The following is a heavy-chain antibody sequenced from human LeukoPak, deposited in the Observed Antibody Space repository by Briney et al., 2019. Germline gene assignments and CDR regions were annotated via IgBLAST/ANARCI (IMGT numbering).Heavy chain of an antibody. CDR3: AKARGGSWYVFDI. CDR2: TSSSGGST. J-gene: IGHJ3*02. D-gene: IGHD6-13*01. Sequence: GGSLRLSCAASGFTFSSYSMNWVRQAPGKGLEWVSGTSSSGGSTYYADSVKGRFTISRDNSKNTLSVQMNSLRAEDTAVYYCAKARGGSWYVFDIWGRGTMVTVSS. CDR1: GFTFSSYS. V-gene: IGHV3-23*01.